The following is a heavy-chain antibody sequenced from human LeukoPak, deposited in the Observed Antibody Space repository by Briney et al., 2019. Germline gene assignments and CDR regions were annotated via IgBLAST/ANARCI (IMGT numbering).Heavy chain of an antibody. Sequence: GGSLRLSCAASGFTFSDHYMSWMRQAPGKGLEWLSHISISGETSYNADSVKGRFTTSRDNGKSTLHLQLNSLRVEDTAVYYCARCGDSGNKVDYWGQGTLVTVSS. V-gene: IGHV3-11*01. CDR1: GFTFSDHY. D-gene: IGHD1-14*01. J-gene: IGHJ4*02. CDR3: ARCGDSGNKVDY. CDR2: ISISGETS.